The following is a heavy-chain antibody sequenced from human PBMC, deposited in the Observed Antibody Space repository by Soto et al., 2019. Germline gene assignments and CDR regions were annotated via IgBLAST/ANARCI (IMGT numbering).Heavy chain of an antibody. CDR2: IYYSGST. Sequence: SETLSLTCTVSGGSVSSGSYYWSWIRQPPGKGLEWIGYIYYSGSTNYNPSLKSRVTISVDTSKNQFSLKLSSVTAADTAVYYCARGKGTYNYFDYWGQGTLVTVSS. D-gene: IGHD3-16*01. CDR1: GGSVSSGSYY. J-gene: IGHJ4*02. CDR3: ARGKGTYNYFDY. V-gene: IGHV4-61*01.